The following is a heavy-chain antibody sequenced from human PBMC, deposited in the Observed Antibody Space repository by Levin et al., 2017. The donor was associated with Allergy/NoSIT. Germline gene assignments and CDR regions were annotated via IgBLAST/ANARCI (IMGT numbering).Heavy chain of an antibody. CDR1: GFSLSNGRMG. V-gene: IGHV2-26*01. CDR3: ARIQTDDYVWGSYPYFDY. Sequence: SGPTLVKPTETLTLTCTVSGFSLSNGRMGVSWIRQPPGKALEWLAHIFSNDEKSYSTSLKSRLTISKDTSKSQVVLTMTNMDPVDTATYFCARIQTDDYVWGSYPYFDYWGQGTLVTVSS. CDR2: IFSNDEK. D-gene: IGHD3-16*02. J-gene: IGHJ4*02.